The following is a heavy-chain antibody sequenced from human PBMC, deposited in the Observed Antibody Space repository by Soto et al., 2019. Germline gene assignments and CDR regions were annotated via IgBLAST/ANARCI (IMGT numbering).Heavy chain of an antibody. CDR2: ISSTTNYI. V-gene: IGHV3-21*06. CDR3: ARESEDLTSNFDY. Sequence: GGSLRLACAASGFTFTRYSMSWVRQAPGKGLEWVSSISSTTNYIYYGDSMKGRFTISRDNAKNSLYLEMNSLRAEDTAVYCCARESEDLTSNFDYWGQGTLVTVSS. J-gene: IGHJ4*02. CDR1: GFTFTRYS.